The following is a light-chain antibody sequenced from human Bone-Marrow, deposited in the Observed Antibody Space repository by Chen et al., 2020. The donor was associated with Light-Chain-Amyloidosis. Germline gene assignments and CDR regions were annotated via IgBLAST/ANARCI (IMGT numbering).Light chain of an antibody. CDR2: EVT. V-gene: IGLV2-14*01. CDR3: RSYTITNTLV. Sequence: QSALTQPASVSGSPGQSIPFSCTGTSSDVGGDNHVSWYQQHPDKAPKLLIYEVTNRPSWVPERFSGSKSDNTASLTISGLQTEDEADYFCRSYTITNTLVFGSGTRVTVL. J-gene: IGLJ1*01. CDR1: SSDVGGDNH.